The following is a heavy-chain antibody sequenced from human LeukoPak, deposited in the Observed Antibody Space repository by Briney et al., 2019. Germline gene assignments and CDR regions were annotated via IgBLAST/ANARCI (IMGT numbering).Heavy chain of an antibody. CDR1: GFTFSNAW. D-gene: IGHD3-22*01. V-gene: IGHV3-15*01. Sequence: GGSLRLSCAASGFTFSNAWMSWVRQARGKGVEWVGRIKSKTDGGTTDYAAPVKGRFTISRDDSKNTLYLQMNSLKTEDTAVYYCTTGQYYYDSREDAFDIWGQGTMVTVSS. CDR3: TTGQYYYDSREDAFDI. CDR2: IKSKTDGGTT. J-gene: IGHJ3*02.